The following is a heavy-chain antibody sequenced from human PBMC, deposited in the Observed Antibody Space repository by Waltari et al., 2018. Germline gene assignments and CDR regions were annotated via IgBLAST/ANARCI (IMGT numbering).Heavy chain of an antibody. CDR3: AKHHYGDEPMDV. V-gene: IGHV1-69*04. J-gene: IGHJ6*02. CDR2: LIPILGIA. Sequence: QVQLVQSGAEVKKPGSSVKVSCKASGGTFSSYAISWVRQAPGQGLEGMGRLIPILGIANDAQNVQGRVTITADKSTSTAYMELSSLRSEDTAVYYCAKHHYGDEPMDVWGQGTTVTVSS. CDR1: GGTFSSYA. D-gene: IGHD4-17*01.